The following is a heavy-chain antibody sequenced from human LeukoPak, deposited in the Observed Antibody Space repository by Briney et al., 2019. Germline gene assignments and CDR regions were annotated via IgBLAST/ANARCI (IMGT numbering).Heavy chain of an antibody. V-gene: IGHV3-30*03. J-gene: IGHJ6*03. Sequence: PGRSLRLSCAASGFTFSSYGMHWVRQAPGKGLEWVAVISYDGSNKYYADSVKGRFTISRDNSKNTLYLQMNSLRAEDTAVYYCAREGYYGSGLYYYYYMDVWGKGTTVTVSS. CDR1: GFTFSSYG. D-gene: IGHD3-10*01. CDR3: AREGYYGSGLYYYYYMDV. CDR2: ISYDGSNK.